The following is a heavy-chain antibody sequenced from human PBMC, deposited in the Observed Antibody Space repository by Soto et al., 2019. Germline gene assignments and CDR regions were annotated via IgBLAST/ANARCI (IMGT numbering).Heavy chain of an antibody. D-gene: IGHD6-13*01. J-gene: IGHJ4*02. Sequence: EVRLVESGGGLVQPGRSLRLSCAASGFTFDDYAMHWVRQAPGKGLEWVSGISWNSGSIGYADSVKGRFTISRDNAKNSLYLQMNSLRAEDTALYYCAKDMAAAAGPHLDYWGQGTLVTVSS. CDR1: GFTFDDYA. V-gene: IGHV3-9*01. CDR3: AKDMAAAAGPHLDY. CDR2: ISWNSGSI.